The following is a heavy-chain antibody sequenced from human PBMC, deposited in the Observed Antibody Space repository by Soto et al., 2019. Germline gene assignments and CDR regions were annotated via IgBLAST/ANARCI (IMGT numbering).Heavy chain of an antibody. CDR3: ARVQPIRKYSGWFDP. J-gene: IGHJ5*02. D-gene: IGHD5-18*01. Sequence: QVQLVQSGAEVKKPGASVKVSCKASGYTFTDYYIHWVRQAPGQGLEWMGWINPNSGGTNYAQKFQGRVTMTRDTSISTVSMELSRLRSDDTAVYYCARVQPIRKYSGWFDPWGQGTLVTVSS. V-gene: IGHV1-2*02. CDR2: INPNSGGT. CDR1: GYTFTDYY.